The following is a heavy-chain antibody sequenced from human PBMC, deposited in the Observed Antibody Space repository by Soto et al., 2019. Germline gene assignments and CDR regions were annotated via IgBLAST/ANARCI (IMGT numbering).Heavy chain of an antibody. CDR3: ARDLDGSGSYYTDY. CDR2: ISHWGNT. J-gene: IGHJ4*02. D-gene: IGHD3-10*01. Sequence: RASVKVSCKASGYTFTNYGISWVRQAPGQGLEWMGWISHWGNTNYAQKLQGRVTMTTDTSASTAYMELRSLRSDDTAIYFCARDLDGSGSYYTDYWGQGTLVTVSS. V-gene: IGHV1-18*01. CDR1: GYTFTNYG.